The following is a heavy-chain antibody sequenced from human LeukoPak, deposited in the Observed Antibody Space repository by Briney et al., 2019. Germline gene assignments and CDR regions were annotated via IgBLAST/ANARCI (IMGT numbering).Heavy chain of an antibody. CDR2: IYPADSDA. D-gene: IGHD5-24*01. V-gene: IGHV5-51*01. CDR1: GYSFTSYW. Sequence: GESLKISCKGSGYSFTSYWIGWVRQMPGKGLEWMGIIYPADSDARYSPSFQGQVTISADKSISTAYLQWSSLKASDTAMYYCARHRDGYNPEFAYWGQGTLVTVSS. CDR3: ARHRDGYNPEFAY. J-gene: IGHJ4*02.